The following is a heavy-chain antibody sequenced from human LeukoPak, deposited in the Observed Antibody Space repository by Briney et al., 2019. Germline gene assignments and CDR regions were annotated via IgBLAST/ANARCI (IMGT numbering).Heavy chain of an antibody. CDR3: AKAAAGKDYYYGMDV. J-gene: IGHJ6*02. Sequence: GGSLRLSCAASGFTFDDYAMHWVRQAPGKGLEWVSLISGDGGSTYYADSVKGRFTISRDNSKNSLYLQMNSLRTEGTALYYCAKAAAGKDYYYGMDVWGQGTTVTVSS. D-gene: IGHD6-13*01. CDR1: GFTFDDYA. CDR2: ISGDGGST. V-gene: IGHV3-43*02.